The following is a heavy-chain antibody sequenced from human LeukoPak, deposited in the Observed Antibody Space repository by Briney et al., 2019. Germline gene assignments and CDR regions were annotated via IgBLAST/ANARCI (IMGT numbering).Heavy chain of an antibody. CDR1: GGSISSSSYY. Sequence: SETLSLTCTVSGGSISSSSYYWSWIRQPPGKGLEWIGYIYYSGSTYYNPSLKSRVTISVDTSKNQFSLKLSSVTAADTAVYYCAGGRSRLNDYWGQGTLVIVFS. CDR3: AGGRSRLNDY. J-gene: IGHJ4*02. V-gene: IGHV4-30-4*01. CDR2: IYYSGST.